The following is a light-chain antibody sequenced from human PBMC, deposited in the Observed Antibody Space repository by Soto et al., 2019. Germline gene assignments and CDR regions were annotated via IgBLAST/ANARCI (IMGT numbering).Light chain of an antibody. CDR3: QQYQNWPA. J-gene: IGKJ1*01. CDR2: GAA. Sequence: DIVMTQSPATLSVSPGERATLSCRASQSVFSSLAWYQQKPGQAPRLLIYGAATRATGIPARFSGSGSGTEFTLTISSLQSEDFAVYFCQQYQNWPAFGQGTKV. V-gene: IGKV3-15*01. CDR1: QSVFSS.